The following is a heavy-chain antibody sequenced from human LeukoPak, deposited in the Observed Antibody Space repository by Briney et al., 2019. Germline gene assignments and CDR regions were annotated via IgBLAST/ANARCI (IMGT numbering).Heavy chain of an antibody. Sequence: SETLSLTCTVSGASITSSNYYWLWLRQPPGKGLEWIGSIYYTGITCYNLSLKSRVTISVDTSKYQCSLRLSSVTAADTAVYYCARQAGPETYYYYYMDVWGKGTTVTVSS. J-gene: IGHJ6*03. D-gene: IGHD6-13*01. V-gene: IGHV4-39*07. CDR3: ARQAGPETYYYYYMDV. CDR2: IYYTGIT. CDR1: GASITSSNYY.